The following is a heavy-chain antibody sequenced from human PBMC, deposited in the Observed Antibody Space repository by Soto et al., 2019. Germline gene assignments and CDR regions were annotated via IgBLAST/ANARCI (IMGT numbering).Heavy chain of an antibody. J-gene: IGHJ6*02. CDR1: GFTFSNYW. V-gene: IGHV3-74*01. D-gene: IGHD6-6*01. CDR2: INGEGSGT. Sequence: EVQLVESGGGLVQPGESLRLSCAASGFTFSNYWMHWVRQAPGRGLVWVSGINGEGSGTNYADYVKGRFTISRDNAKNTLYLQMNSLRVGDTVVYYCAKGLVYGMDVWGQGTTVTVSS. CDR3: AKGLVYGMDV.